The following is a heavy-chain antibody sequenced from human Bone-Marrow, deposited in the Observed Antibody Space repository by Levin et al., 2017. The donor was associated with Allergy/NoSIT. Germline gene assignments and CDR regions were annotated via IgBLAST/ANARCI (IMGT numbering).Heavy chain of an antibody. J-gene: IGHJ4*02. D-gene: IGHD1-26*01. Sequence: PSETLSLSCTVSGGSIGSGSDYWGWIRQPPGKGLEWIGSFYDGGTTYYSPSLKSRVTISVDTSKNQFSLKLSSVTAADTAVYYCARRGRLVGSNYYFDYWGQGTLVTVSS. CDR3: ARRGRLVGSNYYFDY. CDR2: FYDGGTT. V-gene: IGHV4-39*01. CDR1: GGSIGSGSDY.